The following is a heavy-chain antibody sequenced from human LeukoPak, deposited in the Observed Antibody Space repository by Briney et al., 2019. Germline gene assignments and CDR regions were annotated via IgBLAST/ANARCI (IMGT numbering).Heavy chain of an antibody. D-gene: IGHD1-26*01. Sequence: GGSLRLSCAASGFTFSSNAMCWVRQAPGKGLEWVSLISGTGGTTYYADSVKGRLAISGDNSKNTLYLQMNSLRVEDTAVYYCAKDAHSGSYFDYWGQGILVTVSS. CDR1: GFTFSSNA. CDR3: AKDAHSGSYFDY. CDR2: ISGTGGTT. J-gene: IGHJ4*01. V-gene: IGHV3-23*01.